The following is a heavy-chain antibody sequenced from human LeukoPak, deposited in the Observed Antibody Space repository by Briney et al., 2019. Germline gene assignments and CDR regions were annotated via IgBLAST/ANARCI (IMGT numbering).Heavy chain of an antibody. J-gene: IGHJ1*01. CDR3: ARGTGWYEIYFQH. CDR2: IYYSGST. Sequence: SETLSLTCTVSGGSISSGGYYWSWIRQHPGKGLEWIGYIYYSGSTYYNPSLKSRVTMSVDSSRNQLSLKLSSVTAADTAVYYCARGTGWYEIYFQHWGQGSLVTVSS. CDR1: GGSISSGGYY. V-gene: IGHV4-31*03. D-gene: IGHD6-19*01.